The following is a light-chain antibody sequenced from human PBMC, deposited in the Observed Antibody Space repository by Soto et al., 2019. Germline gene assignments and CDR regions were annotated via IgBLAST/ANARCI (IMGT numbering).Light chain of an antibody. Sequence: EIVMTQSPATLSVSPGERATLSCRASQSVSSNLAWYQQKPGQAPRLLIYGASTRATGIPARFSGGGSGTEFTLTISSLQSEDFAAYYCQQYNNWPSFGQGTKVEVK. CDR3: QQYNNWPS. CDR1: QSVSSN. V-gene: IGKV3-15*01. CDR2: GAS. J-gene: IGKJ1*01.